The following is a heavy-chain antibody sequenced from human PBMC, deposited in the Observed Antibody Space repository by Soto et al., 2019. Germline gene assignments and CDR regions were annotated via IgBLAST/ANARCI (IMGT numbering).Heavy chain of an antibody. CDR1: GFTFSSYA. Sequence: PGGSLRLSCAASGFTFSSYAMSWVRQAPGKGLEWVSAISGSGGSTYYADSVKGRFTISRDNSKNTLYLQMNSLRAEDTAVYYCAKAGYYSSGWDYYYYGMDVWGQGTTVTVSS. V-gene: IGHV3-23*01. CDR3: AKAGYYSSGWDYYYYGMDV. CDR2: ISGSGGST. D-gene: IGHD6-19*01. J-gene: IGHJ6*02.